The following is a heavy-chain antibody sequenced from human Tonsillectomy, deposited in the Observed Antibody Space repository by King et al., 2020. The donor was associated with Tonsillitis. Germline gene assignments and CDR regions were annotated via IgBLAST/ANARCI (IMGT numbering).Heavy chain of an antibody. J-gene: IGHJ5*02. V-gene: IGHV4-39*01. CDR2: IYYSGST. Sequence: QLQESGPGLVKPSETLSLTCTVSGGSISSSSYYWGWIRQPPGKGLEWIGSIYYSGSTYYNPSLKSRVTISVDTSKNQFSLKLSSVTAADTAVYYCARRNRYYDYVWGSYRYNYWFDPWGQGTLVTVSS. CDR3: ARRNRYYDYVWGSYRYNYWFDP. D-gene: IGHD3-16*02. CDR1: GGSISSSSYY.